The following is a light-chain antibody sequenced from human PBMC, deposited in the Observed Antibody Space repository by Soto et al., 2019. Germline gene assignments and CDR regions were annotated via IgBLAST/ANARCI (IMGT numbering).Light chain of an antibody. Sequence: EIVLTQSPGTLSLSPGQRATLSCRASQSVSSNSLAWYQQKPGQAPSLLIYGASNRAIGISDRFSGSRAGTDFTLTISRLEPEDFAVYYCHQYGDSPFTFGPGT. J-gene: IGKJ3*01. CDR1: QSVSSNS. CDR2: GAS. V-gene: IGKV3-20*01. CDR3: HQYGDSPFT.